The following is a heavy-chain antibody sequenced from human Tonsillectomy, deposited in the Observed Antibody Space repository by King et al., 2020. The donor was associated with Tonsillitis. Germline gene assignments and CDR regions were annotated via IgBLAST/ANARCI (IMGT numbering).Heavy chain of an antibody. V-gene: IGHV4-34*01. CDR3: ARFAGTYYYDSSGYIFDY. J-gene: IGHJ4*02. CDR1: GGSFSDYY. D-gene: IGHD3-22*01. CDR2: INHGGST. Sequence: VQLQQWGAGLLKPSETLSLTCAVYGGSFSDYYWSWIRQPPGKGLEWIGEINHGGSTNSNPSPESRVTISLDTSKNQFSLKLSSVTAADTAVYFCARFAGTYYYDSSGYIFDYWGQGTLVTVSS.